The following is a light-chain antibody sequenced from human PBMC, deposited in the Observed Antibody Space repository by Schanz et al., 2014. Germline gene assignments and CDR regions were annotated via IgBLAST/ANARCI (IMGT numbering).Light chain of an antibody. J-gene: IGKJ2*01. CDR2: GAS. CDR1: QSVSS. Sequence: EIVLTQSPGSLSLSPGERATLSCRASQSVSSTCYQQKPGQGPRLLIYGASSRATGIPDRFSGSGSGTELIVRISRLQPEDFAVYYCQQYNNWPPYTFGQGTKLEIK. V-gene: IGKV3D-15*01. CDR3: QQYNNWPPYT.